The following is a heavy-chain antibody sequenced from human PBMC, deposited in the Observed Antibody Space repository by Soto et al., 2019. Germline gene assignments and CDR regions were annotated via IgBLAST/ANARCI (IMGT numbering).Heavy chain of an antibody. CDR3: ARDLARYQLLPNWFDP. CDR1: GYTFTSYG. CDR2: ISAYNGNT. D-gene: IGHD2-2*01. Sequence: ASVKVSCKASGYTFTSYGISWVRQAPGQGLEWMGWISAYNGNTNYAQKLQGRVTMTTDTSTSTAYMELRSLRSDDTAVYYCARDLARYQLLPNWFDPWGQGTLVTVPS. J-gene: IGHJ5*02. V-gene: IGHV1-18*01.